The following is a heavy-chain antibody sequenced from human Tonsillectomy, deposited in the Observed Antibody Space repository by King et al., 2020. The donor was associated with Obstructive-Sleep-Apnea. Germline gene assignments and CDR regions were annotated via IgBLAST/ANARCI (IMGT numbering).Heavy chain of an antibody. V-gene: IGHV4-31*03. Sequence: VQLQESGPGLVKPSQTLSLTCTVSGGSISSGGYYWSWIRQHPGKGLEWIGYIYYSGSTYYNPSLKSRVTISVDTSKNQFSLKLSSVTAADTAVYYCARGGDYYGSGSYSPFDYWGQGTLVTVSS. CDR3: ARGGDYYGSGSYSPFDY. J-gene: IGHJ4*02. CDR1: GGSISSGGYY. D-gene: IGHD3-10*01. CDR2: IYYSGST.